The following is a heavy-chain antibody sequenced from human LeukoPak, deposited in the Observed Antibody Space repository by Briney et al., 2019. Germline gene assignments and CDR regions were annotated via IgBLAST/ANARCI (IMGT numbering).Heavy chain of an antibody. CDR1: GYTFTSYG. J-gene: IGHJ5*02. CDR2: ISAYNGNT. CDR3: ARVPGEWFGELLLNWFDP. D-gene: IGHD3-10*01. V-gene: IGHV1-18*01. Sequence: ASVKVSCKASGYTFTSYGISWVRQAPGQGLEWMGWISAYNGNTNYAQKLQGRVTMTTDTSTSTAYMELRSLRSDDTAVYYCARVPGEWFGELLLNWFDPWSQGTLVTVSS.